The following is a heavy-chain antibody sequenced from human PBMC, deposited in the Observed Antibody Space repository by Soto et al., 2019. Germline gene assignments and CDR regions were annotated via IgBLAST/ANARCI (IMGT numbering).Heavy chain of an antibody. CDR2: ISYDGSNK. Sequence: GGSLRLSCAASGFTFSSYGMHWVRQAPGKGLEWVAVISYDGSNKYYADSVKGRFTISRDNSKNTLYLQMNSLRAEDTAVYYCAKTKRVYQLLLYFDDWGQGTLVTVSS. CDR1: GFTFSSYG. J-gene: IGHJ4*02. V-gene: IGHV3-30*18. CDR3: AKTKRVYQLLLYFDD. D-gene: IGHD2-2*01.